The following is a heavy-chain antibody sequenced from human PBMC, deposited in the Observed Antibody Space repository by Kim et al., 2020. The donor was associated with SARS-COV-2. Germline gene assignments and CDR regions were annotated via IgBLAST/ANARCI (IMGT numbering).Heavy chain of an antibody. D-gene: IGHD2-8*02. CDR2: ISYDGSNK. V-gene: IGHV3-30*03. CDR3: AILDYYYGMDV. Sequence: GGSLRLSCAASGFTFSSYGMHWVRQAPGKGLEWVAVISYDGSNKYYADSVKGRFTISRHNSKNTLYLQMNSLRAEDTAVYYCAILDYYYGMDVWGQGTT. CDR1: GFTFSSYG. J-gene: IGHJ6*02.